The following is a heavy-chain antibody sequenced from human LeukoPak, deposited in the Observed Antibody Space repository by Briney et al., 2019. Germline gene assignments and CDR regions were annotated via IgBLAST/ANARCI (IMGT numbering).Heavy chain of an antibody. CDR1: GFTFSSYA. V-gene: IGHV3-23*01. CDR3: AKVEAPPDIYGGGSFDY. Sequence: GGSLRLSCAASGFTFSSYAMSWVRQAPGKGLEWVSAISGSGGSTYYADSVKGRFTISRDNSKNTLYLQMNSLRAEDTAVYYCAKVEAPPDIYGGGSFDYWGQGTLVTVSS. CDR2: ISGSGGST. D-gene: IGHD4-23*01. J-gene: IGHJ4*02.